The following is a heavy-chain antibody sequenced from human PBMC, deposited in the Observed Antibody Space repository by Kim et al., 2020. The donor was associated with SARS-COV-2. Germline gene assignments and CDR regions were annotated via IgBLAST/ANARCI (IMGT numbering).Heavy chain of an antibody. CDR3: ANAGQIVVPDRNY. J-gene: IGHJ4*01. D-gene: IGHD2-2*01. CDR2: INDSSDET. Sequence: GGSLRLSCAASGLTFSNYAMTWVRQAPGKGLEWVSAINDSSDETYYADSVKGRFTISRDNSKNTLYLQMNSLRVEDTAVYYCANAGQIVVPDRNYWGHG. CDR1: GLTFSNYA. V-gene: IGHV3-23*01.